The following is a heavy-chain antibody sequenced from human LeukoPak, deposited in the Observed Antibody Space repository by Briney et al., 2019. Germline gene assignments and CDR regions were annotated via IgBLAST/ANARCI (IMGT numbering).Heavy chain of an antibody. CDR2: MGSSGTKG. CDR3: VRELRASAAGAFDL. J-gene: IGHJ3*01. CDR1: GVTFSSYS. Sequence: PGGSLRLSCAGSGVTFSSYSMNCVRQAPGKGLEWVSSMGSSGTKGYYADSVKGRFIISRDNAKNSLFLQMNSLRAEDSALYYCVRELRASAAGAFDLWGRGTLVTVSS. V-gene: IGHV3-21*01. D-gene: IGHD3-16*01.